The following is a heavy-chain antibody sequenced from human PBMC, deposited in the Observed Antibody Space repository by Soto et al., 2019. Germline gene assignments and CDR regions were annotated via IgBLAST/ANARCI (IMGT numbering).Heavy chain of an antibody. CDR1: GFTFDDYA. J-gene: IGHJ3*02. D-gene: IGHD6-13*01. V-gene: IGHV3-9*01. CDR2: ISWNSGSI. CDR3: AKDDPGIFHAFDI. Sequence: GGSLRLSCAASGFTFDDYAMHWVRQAPGKGLEWVSGISWNSGSIGYADSVKGRFTISRDNAKNSLYLQMNSLRAEDTALYYCAKDDPGIFHAFDIWGQGTMVTVSS.